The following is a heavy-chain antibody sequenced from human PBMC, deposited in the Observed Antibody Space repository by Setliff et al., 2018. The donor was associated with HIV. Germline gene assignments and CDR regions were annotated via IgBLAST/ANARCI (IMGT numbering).Heavy chain of an antibody. Sequence: PSETLSLTCTVSGDSISSDFYWSWIRQPPGKGLEWTGSIYHTGKTYYNSALKNRLTISVDTSMNQFSLKLTSVTAADTAVYYCAREVDVVTTSDAFDIWGQGTMVTVSS. CDR3: AREVDVVTTSDAFDI. V-gene: IGHV4-38-2*02. CDR1: GDSISSDFY. CDR2: IYHTGKT. J-gene: IGHJ3*02. D-gene: IGHD2-21*02.